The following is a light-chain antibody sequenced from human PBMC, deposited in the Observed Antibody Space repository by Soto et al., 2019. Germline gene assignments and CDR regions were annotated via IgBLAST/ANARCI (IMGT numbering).Light chain of an antibody. CDR1: TNDVGGYNY. Sequence: QSVLTQPASVSGSPGQSITISGTGTTNDVGGYNYVSWYQQHPGKAPKLLIFEVTSRPSGVSHRFSGSKSGNTASLTISALQAEDEADYFCNSYTSSTSLPYVFGTGTKVTVL. CDR3: NSYTSSTSLPYV. CDR2: EVT. J-gene: IGLJ1*01. V-gene: IGLV2-14*01.